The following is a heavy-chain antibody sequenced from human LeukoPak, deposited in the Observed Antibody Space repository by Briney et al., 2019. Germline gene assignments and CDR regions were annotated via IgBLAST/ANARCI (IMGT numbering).Heavy chain of an antibody. CDR3: AREGIAVADPANWFDP. V-gene: IGHV3-33*01. CDR2: IWYDGSNK. J-gene: IGHJ5*02. D-gene: IGHD6-19*01. Sequence: GRSRRLSCAASGFTFSSYGMHWVRQAPGKGLEWVAVIWYDGSNKYYADFVKGRFTISRDNSKNTLYLQMNSLRAEDTAVYYCAREGIAVADPANWFDPWGQGTLVTVSS. CDR1: GFTFSSYG.